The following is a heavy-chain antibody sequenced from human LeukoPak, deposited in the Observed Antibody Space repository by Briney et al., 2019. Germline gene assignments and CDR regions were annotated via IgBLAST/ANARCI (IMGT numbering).Heavy chain of an antibody. J-gene: IGHJ4*02. CDR2: IDPSSTYI. V-gene: IGHV3-21*01. CDR1: GFAFRSYS. Sequence: GGSLRLSCAASGFAFRSYSMNCVRQAPGKGLEWVSAIDPSSTYIYYADSVKGRFTISRDNAENSLYLQMNSLRVEDTAVYYCARAPTVLVGYCSSSSCQADYWGQGTLVTVPS. CDR3: ARAPTVLVGYCSSSSCQADY. D-gene: IGHD2-2*01.